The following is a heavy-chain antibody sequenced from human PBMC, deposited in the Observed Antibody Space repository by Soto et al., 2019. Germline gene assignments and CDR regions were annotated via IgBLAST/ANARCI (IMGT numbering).Heavy chain of an antibody. CDR1: GFTFSDNY. CDR2: IYSGGST. CDR3: ARGGYDSSGYSSRAFDI. J-gene: IGHJ3*02. D-gene: IGHD3-22*01. Sequence: GGSLRLSCAASGFTFSDNYMSWIRQAPGKGLEWVSVIYSGGSTYYADSVKGRFTISRDNSKNTLYLQMNSLRAEDTAVYYCARGGYDSSGYSSRAFDIWGQGTMVTVSS. V-gene: IGHV3-66*01.